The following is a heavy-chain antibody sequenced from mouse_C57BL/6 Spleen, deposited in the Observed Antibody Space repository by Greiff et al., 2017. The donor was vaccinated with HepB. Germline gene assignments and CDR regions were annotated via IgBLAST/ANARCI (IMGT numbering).Heavy chain of an antibody. CDR2: IYPGDGDT. V-gene: IGHV1-80*01. Sequence: QVQLQQSGAELVKPGASVKISCKASGYAFSSYWMNWVKQRPGKGLEWIGQIYPGDGDTNYNGKFKGKATLTADKSSSTAYMQLSSLTSEDSAVYFCARKSPGTDFDYWGQGTTLTVSS. J-gene: IGHJ2*01. D-gene: IGHD4-1*01. CDR1: GYAFSSYW. CDR3: ARKSPGTDFDY.